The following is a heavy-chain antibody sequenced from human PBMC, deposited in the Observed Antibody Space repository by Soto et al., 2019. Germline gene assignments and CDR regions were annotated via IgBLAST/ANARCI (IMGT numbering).Heavy chain of an antibody. J-gene: IGHJ6*02. V-gene: IGHV3-30*18. CDR2: ISYDGSNK. CDR1: GFTFSSYG. D-gene: IGHD6-13*01. CDR3: AKSWVRIAAAAGDYYYYGMDV. Sequence: PGGSLRLSCAASGFTFSSYGMHWVRQAPGKGLEWVAVISYDGSNKYYADSVKGRFTISRDNSKNTLYLQMNSLRAEDTAVYYCAKSWVRIAAAAGDYYYYGMDVWGQGTTVTVSS.